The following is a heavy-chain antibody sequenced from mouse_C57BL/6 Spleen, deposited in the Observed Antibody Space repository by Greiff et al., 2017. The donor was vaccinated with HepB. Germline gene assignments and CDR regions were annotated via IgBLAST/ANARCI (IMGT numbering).Heavy chain of an antibody. D-gene: IGHD1-1*01. V-gene: IGHV1-75*01. J-gene: IGHJ2*01. CDR1: GYTFTDYY. CDR2: IFPGSGST. Sequence: VKLEESGPELVKPWASVKISCKASGYTFTDYYINWVKQRPGQGLEWIGWIFPGSGSTYYNEKFKGKATLTVDKSSSTAYMLLSSLTSEDSAVYFCARLGKFGGSDYWGEGTTLTVSS. CDR3: ARLGKFGGSDY.